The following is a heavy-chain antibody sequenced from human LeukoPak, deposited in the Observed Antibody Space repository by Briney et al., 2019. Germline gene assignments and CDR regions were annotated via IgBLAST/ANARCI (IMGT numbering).Heavy chain of an antibody. Sequence: GGSLRLSCAASGLTFSSYTMNWIRQAPGKGLEWVSGISSSSTSIHYADSVKGRFTISRDNAKKSLYLQMNSLRVDDTAFYFCARPCSSSTPFDSWGQGTLVTVSS. CDR3: ARPCSSSTPFDS. CDR1: GLTFSSYT. V-gene: IGHV3-48*04. D-gene: IGHD2-2*01. J-gene: IGHJ4*02. CDR2: ISSSSTSI.